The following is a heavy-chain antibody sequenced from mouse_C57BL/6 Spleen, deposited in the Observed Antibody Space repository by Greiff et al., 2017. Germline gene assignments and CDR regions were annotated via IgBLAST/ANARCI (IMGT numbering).Heavy chain of an antibody. CDR1: GYPFTSST. CDR2: INPSSGYT. CDR3: ARSDNYYGSSYFDY. Sequence: QLQLKQSGAELARPGASVKMSCKASGYPFTSSTMHWVKQRPGQGLEWIGYINPSSGYTKYNQKFKDKATLTADKSSSTAYMQLSSLTSEDSAVYYCARSDNYYGSSYFDYWGQGTTLTGSS. D-gene: IGHD1-1*01. V-gene: IGHV1-4*01. J-gene: IGHJ2*01.